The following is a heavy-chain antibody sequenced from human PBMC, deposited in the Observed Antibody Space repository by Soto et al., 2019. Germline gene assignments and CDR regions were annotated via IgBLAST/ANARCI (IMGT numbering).Heavy chain of an antibody. V-gene: IGHV1-69*02. D-gene: IGHD1-26*01. CDR2: IIPILGIA. Sequence: QVQLVQSGAEVKKPGSSVKVSCKASGGTFSSYTISWVRQAPGQGLEWMGRIIPILGIANYAQKFQGRVTLNAHKSXSTAYMGLSSLRSEDTAVYYCARGRSYGGSYYCDYWGQGTLVTVSS. CDR3: ARGRSYGGSYYCDY. J-gene: IGHJ4*02. CDR1: GGTFSSYT.